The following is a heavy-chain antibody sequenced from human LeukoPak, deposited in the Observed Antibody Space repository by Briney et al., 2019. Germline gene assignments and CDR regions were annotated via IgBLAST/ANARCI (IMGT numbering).Heavy chain of an antibody. CDR3: ARHDPGWFDT. Sequence: SETLSLTCTVSDGSISSSYWSWIRQPPGKGLEWIGYIHYSGSTNYNPSLKSRATISVDTSKAHFSLKLSSATATDTAAYYCARHDPGWFDTWGQGTLVTVSS. CDR2: IHYSGST. D-gene: IGHD7-27*01. J-gene: IGHJ5*02. V-gene: IGHV4-59*08. CDR1: DGSISSSY.